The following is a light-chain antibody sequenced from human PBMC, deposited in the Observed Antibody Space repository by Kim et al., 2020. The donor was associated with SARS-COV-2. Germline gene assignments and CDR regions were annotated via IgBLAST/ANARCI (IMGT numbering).Light chain of an antibody. Sequence: RVTISYTGTSTNTGAGYDVDCYYQHPGTTPKRLIDDDASRPSGVPDRFSGSTSATSASLAITGLQVEDEADYYCRSYDSYLSGWVFGGGTQLTVL. V-gene: IGLV1-40*01. CDR1: STNTGAGYD. J-gene: IGLJ3*02. CDR3: RSYDSYLSGWV. CDR2: DDA.